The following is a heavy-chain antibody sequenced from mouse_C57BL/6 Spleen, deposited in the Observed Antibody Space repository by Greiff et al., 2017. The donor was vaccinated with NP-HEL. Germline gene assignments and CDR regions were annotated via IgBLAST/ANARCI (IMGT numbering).Heavy chain of an antibody. CDR3: ARSDYYGSSYWFAY. Sequence: EVQLQQPGPELVKPGASVKISCKASGYSFTGYYMNWVKQNPEKSLEWIGEINPSTGGTTYNQKFKAKATLTVDKSSSTAYMQLKSLTSEDSAVYYCARSDYYGSSYWFAYWGQGTLVTVSA. CDR1: GYSFTGYY. J-gene: IGHJ3*01. CDR2: INPSTGGT. D-gene: IGHD1-1*01. V-gene: IGHV1-42*01.